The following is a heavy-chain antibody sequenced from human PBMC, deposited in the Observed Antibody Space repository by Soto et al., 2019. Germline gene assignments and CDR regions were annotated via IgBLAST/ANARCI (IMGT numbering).Heavy chain of an antibody. CDR2: ISSSGNTI. J-gene: IGHJ4*02. CDR1: GFTFSNHE. V-gene: IGHV3-48*03. CDR3: ARVATGY. Sequence: GGSLRLSCAASGFTFSNHEMNWVRQAPGKGLEWISYISSSGNTIFYADSVKGRFTISRDNAKNSLHLQMNSLRVEDTAVYYCARVATGYWGQ.